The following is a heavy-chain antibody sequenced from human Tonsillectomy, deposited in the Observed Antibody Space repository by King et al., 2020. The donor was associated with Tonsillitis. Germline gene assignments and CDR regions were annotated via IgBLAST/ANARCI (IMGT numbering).Heavy chain of an antibody. CDR1: GFTFSSYS. CDR3: ARDNRYSYGSTPSVFDY. Sequence: VQLVESGGGLVKPGGSLRLSCAASGFTFSSYSMNWVRQPPGKGLEWVSSISSSSSYIYYADPVKGRFTISRDNAKNSLFLQMNSLRAEDTAVYYCARDNRYSYGSTPSVFDYWGQGTLVTVSS. V-gene: IGHV3-21*01. J-gene: IGHJ4*02. CDR2: ISSSSSYI. D-gene: IGHD5-18*01.